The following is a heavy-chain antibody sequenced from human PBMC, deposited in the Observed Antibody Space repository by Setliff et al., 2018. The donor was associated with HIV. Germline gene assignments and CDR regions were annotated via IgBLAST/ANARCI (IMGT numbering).Heavy chain of an antibody. Sequence: LSLTCTVSGDSISTSNSYWGWVRQPPGKGLEWIGSPYYGGSTYYNPSLKSRVTISVDTSKNHFSLKLSSVTAADTAVYYCARHQVIPTVIGAFDIWGQGTVVTVSS. D-gene: IGHD3-16*02. J-gene: IGHJ3*02. CDR2: PYYGGST. V-gene: IGHV4-39*01. CDR3: ARHQVIPTVIGAFDI. CDR1: GDSISTSNSY.